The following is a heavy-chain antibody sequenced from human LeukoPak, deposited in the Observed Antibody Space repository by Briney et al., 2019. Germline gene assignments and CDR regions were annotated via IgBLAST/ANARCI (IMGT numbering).Heavy chain of an antibody. CDR2: VYHTGST. D-gene: IGHD4/OR15-4a*01. J-gene: IGHJ3*02. V-gene: IGHV4-59*11. Sequence: PSETLSLTCTVSGGSISSHYWSWIRQPPGKGLEWIGYVYHTGSTNYTPSLRGRVSMSLDTSTSQFSLKLTSVTAADTAVYYCAKRTGYFHGAGSYSDAFDIWGQGTMVIFTS. CDR3: AKRTGYFHGAGSYSDAFDI. CDR1: GGSISSHY.